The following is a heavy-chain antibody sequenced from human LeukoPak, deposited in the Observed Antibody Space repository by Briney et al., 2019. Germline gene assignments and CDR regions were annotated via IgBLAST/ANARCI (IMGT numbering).Heavy chain of an antibody. V-gene: IGHV3-30*18. J-gene: IGHJ3*02. CDR1: GFTFSSYG. CDR2: ISYDGSNK. CDR3: AKDHAVKQQLALGTFDI. D-gene: IGHD6-13*01. Sequence: QPGGSLRLSCAASGFTFSSYGMHWVRQAPGKGLEWVAVISYDGSNKYYADSVKGRFTISRDNSKNTLYLQMNSLRAEDTAVYYSAKDHAVKQQLALGTFDIWGQGTLVTVS.